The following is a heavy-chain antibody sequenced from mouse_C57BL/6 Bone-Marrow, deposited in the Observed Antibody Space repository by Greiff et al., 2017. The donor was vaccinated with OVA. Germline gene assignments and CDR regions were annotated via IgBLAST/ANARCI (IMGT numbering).Heavy chain of an antibody. J-gene: IGHJ2*01. CDR1: GFNIKDDY. CDR3: TTHGSSAFDY. CDR2: IDPENGDT. V-gene: IGHV14-4*01. D-gene: IGHD1-1*01. Sequence: VQLQQSGAELVRPGASVKLSCTASGFNIKDDYMHWVKQRPEQGLEWIGWIDPENGDTEYASKFQGKATITADTSSNTAYLQLSSLTSEDTAVYYCTTHGSSAFDYWGQGTTLTASS.